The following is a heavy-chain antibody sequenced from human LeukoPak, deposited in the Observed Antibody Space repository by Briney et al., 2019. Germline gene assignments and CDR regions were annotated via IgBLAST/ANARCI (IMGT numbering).Heavy chain of an antibody. CDR1: GGSISSYY. CDR2: IYTSGST. CDR3: ARDSSGWYGNYYYMDV. D-gene: IGHD6-19*01. V-gene: IGHV4-4*07. Sequence: SETLSLTYTVSGGSISSYYWSWIRQPAGKGLEWIGRIYTSGSTNYNPSLKSRVTMSVDTSKNQFSLKLSPVTAADTAVYYCARDSSGWYGNYYYMDVWGKGTTVTVSS. J-gene: IGHJ6*03.